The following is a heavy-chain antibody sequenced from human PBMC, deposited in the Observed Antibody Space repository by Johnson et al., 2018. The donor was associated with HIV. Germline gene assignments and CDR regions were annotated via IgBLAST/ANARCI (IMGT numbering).Heavy chain of an antibody. J-gene: IGHJ3*02. CDR1: GFTSRRYA. V-gene: IGHV3-30*03. CDR2: ISYDGSNK. Sequence: QVLLVESGGGVVQPGRSLRLPCAASGFTSRRYAMHWVRQPPGKGLEWVAIISYDGSNKYYADSVKGRFTISRDNSKNTLYLKMNSLRAEDTAVYYCATRQQLVPGAFDIWGQGTTVTVSS. D-gene: IGHD6-13*01. CDR3: ATRQQLVPGAFDI.